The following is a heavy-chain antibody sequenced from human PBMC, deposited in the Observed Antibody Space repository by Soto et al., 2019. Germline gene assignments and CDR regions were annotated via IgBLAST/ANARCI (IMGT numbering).Heavy chain of an antibody. CDR3: ARDQLYYNDISVRPLNAFDV. Sequence: PGGSLRLSCAASGFTFRNYGMNWVGQAPGKGLEWVSYIGIGSSTKYYADSVKGRFTISRDNAKNSLYLQMNSLRAEDTAVYYCARDQLYYNDISVRPLNAFDVWGQGTIVTVS. CDR2: IGIGSSTK. V-gene: IGHV3-48*01. CDR1: GFTFRNYG. D-gene: IGHD3-22*01. J-gene: IGHJ3*01.